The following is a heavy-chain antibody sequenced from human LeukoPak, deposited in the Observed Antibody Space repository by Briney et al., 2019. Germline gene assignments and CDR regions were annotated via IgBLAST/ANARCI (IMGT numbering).Heavy chain of an antibody. D-gene: IGHD2-8*01. CDR3: ARLKDDVTKFDY. V-gene: IGHV3-7*01. J-gene: IGHJ4*02. CDR2: IKQDGSQI. Sequence: ETLSLTCTVSGGSISSYYWSWVRQAPGKGLEWVANIKQDGSQIYYADSVKGRFTISRDNAKNSLFLQMNRLRVEDTGVYYCARLKDDVTKFDYWGQGTLVTVSS. CDR1: GGSISSYY.